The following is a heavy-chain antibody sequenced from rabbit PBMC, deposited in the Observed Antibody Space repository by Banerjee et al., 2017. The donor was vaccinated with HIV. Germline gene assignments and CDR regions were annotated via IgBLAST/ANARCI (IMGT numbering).Heavy chain of an antibody. J-gene: IGHJ6*01. Sequence: QSLEESGGDLVKPGASLTLTCTASGFSFSSSYYMCWVRQAPGKGLELIACIYAGSSGNTYYASWAKGRFTISKTSSTTVTLQMTSLTAADTATYFCARNSDGYADYGATRLDRWGPGTLVTVS. CDR1: GFSFSSSYY. V-gene: IGHV1S40*01. CDR2: IYAGSSGNT. CDR3: ARNSDGYADYGATRLDR. D-gene: IGHD6-1*01.